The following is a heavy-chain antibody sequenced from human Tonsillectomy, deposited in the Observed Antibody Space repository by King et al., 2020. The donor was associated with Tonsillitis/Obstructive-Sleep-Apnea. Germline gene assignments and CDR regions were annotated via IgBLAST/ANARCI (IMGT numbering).Heavy chain of an antibody. D-gene: IGHD5-24*01. Sequence: VTLKESGPALVKPTQTLTLTCTFSGFSLSTSGICVSWIRQPPGKALEWLARIDWDDDKYYSTSLRTRLTISKDTSKNQVVLTMTSMDPVDTATYYCARAGAGYNYSWFDPWGQGTLVTVSS. CDR1: GFSLSTSGIC. CDR3: ARAGAGYNYSWFDP. J-gene: IGHJ5*02. V-gene: IGHV2-70*11. CDR2: IDWDDDK.